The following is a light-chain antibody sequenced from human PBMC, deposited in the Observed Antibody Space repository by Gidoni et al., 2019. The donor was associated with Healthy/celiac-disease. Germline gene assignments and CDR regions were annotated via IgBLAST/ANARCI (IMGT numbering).Light chain of an antibody. CDR2: SNN. J-gene: IGLJ3*02. V-gene: IGLV1-47*02. Sequence: QSVLPQPPSASGTPGRRVTISCSGSSANIGSNYVYWYQQLPGTAPKLLIYSNNQRPSGVPDRFSGSKSGTSASLAISGLRSEDEADYYCAAWDDSLSGPVFGGGTKLTVL. CDR3: AAWDDSLSGPV. CDR1: SANIGSNY.